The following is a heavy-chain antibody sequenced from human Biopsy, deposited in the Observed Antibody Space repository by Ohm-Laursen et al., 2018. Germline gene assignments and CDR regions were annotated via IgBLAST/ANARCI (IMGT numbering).Heavy chain of an antibody. CDR1: GFTFSSYY. D-gene: IGHD2-21*01. CDR2: INQDGSVK. Sequence: LSLTCAASGFTFSSYYMSWVRLAPGKGLEWVANINQDGSVKNYVDSVKGRFTISRDNAENSVYLQMSSLRSEDTAVYYCARSLWPEDYWGQGTLVTVSS. CDR3: ARSLWPEDY. J-gene: IGHJ4*02. V-gene: IGHV3-7*01.